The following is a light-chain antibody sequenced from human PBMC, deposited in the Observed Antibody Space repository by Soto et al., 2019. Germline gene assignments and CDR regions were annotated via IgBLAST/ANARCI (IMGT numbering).Light chain of an antibody. V-gene: IGKV1-39*01. CDR3: QQSYSAPPT. CDR1: QSISIY. Sequence: DIPMTQSPSSLSASVGDRVTITCRTSQSISIYLNWYQQKPGKAPNLMIYTASSLQSGVPSRFSGSGSGTDFTLTISSLQPEDFASYYCQQSYSAPPTFGGGTKVEIK. CDR2: TAS. J-gene: IGKJ4*01.